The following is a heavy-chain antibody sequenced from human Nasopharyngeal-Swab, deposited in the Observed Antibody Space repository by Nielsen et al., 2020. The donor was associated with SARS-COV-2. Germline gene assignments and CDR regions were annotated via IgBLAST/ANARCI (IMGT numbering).Heavy chain of an antibody. CDR1: GFTFRSYA. CDR3: ARVVAPQWMAIPPEFDY. CDR2: IGITDGRP. D-gene: IGHD6-19*01. V-gene: IGHV3-23*01. Sequence: GESLKISCAASGFTFRSYAMSWVRQAPGKGLDWVSGIGITDGRPYYADSVKGRFTISRDNSKNTLYLQMDSLRAEDTALYFCARVVAPQWMAIPPEFDYWGQGTLVTVSS. J-gene: IGHJ4*02.